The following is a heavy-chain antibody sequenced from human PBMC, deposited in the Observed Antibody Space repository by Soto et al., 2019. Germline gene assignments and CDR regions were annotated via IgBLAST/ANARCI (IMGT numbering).Heavy chain of an antibody. V-gene: IGHV1-18*04. Sequence: ASVKVSCKASGYTFTTYGFNWVRQAPGQGLEWMGWISPYNGDTNYAQNFQGRVTLTTDTSTSTAYMELRTLTSDDTAVYYCARTPRAQMIVLEAATRFDYWGQGTLVTVSS. D-gene: IGHD2-15*01. CDR2: ISPYNGDT. J-gene: IGHJ4*02. CDR3: ARTPRAQMIVLEAATRFDY. CDR1: GYTFTTYG.